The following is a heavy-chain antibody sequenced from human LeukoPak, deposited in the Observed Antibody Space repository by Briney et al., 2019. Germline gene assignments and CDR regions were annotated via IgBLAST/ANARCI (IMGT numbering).Heavy chain of an antibody. CDR3: ARVGGSGRAFSY. CDR1: GLTFNTYA. D-gene: IGHD3-10*01. J-gene: IGHJ4*02. Sequence: SGGSLRLSCAGSGLTFNTYALHWVRQAPGKELEWVAVISYDGSAKYLADSVTGRFTISRDDPKTTLYLQMNSLRPEDTAVYYCARVGGSGRAFSYWGQGTLVTVSS. CDR2: ISYDGSAK. V-gene: IGHV3-30-3*01.